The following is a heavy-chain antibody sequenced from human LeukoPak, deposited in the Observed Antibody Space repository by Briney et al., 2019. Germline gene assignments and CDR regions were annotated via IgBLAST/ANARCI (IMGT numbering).Heavy chain of an antibody. J-gene: IGHJ5*02. CDR2: IIPIFGTA. CDR1: GGTFSCYA. V-gene: IGHV1-69*13. D-gene: IGHD2-15*01. CDR3: AGSSGGSYLPYNWFDP. Sequence: SVKVSCKASGGTFSCYAISWVRQAPGQGLEWMGGIIPIFGTANYAQKFQGRVTITADESTSTAYMELSSLRSEDTAVYYCAGSSGGSYLPYNWFDPWGQGTLVTVSS.